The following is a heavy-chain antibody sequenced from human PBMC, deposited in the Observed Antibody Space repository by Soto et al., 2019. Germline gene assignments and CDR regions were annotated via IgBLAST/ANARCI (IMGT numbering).Heavy chain of an antibody. CDR3: ARGPSTDAYLDY. Sequence: SETLSLTCTVSGGSISSGDYYWSWIRQPPGKGLEWIGYIYYSGSTYYNPSPKSRVTISVDTSNNQFSLNLRSVTAADTAVYYCARGPSTDAYLDYWGQGTLVTVSS. CDR1: GGSISSGDYY. CDR2: IYYSGST. V-gene: IGHV4-30-4*01. J-gene: IGHJ4*02.